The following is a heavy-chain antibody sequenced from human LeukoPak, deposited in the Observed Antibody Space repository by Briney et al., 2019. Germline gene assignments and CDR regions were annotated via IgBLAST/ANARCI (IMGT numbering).Heavy chain of an antibody. Sequence: GGSLRLSCAASGFTFRNFAMSWVRQAPGKGLEWVSGLSHGGTRTFYAASVKGRFTISRDDSNSTLFLQMDSLRVEDTATYYCAKDIELFVSWGQGTWSSSP. J-gene: IGHJ4*02. D-gene: IGHD1-26*01. CDR1: GFTFRNFA. CDR2: LSHGGTRT. CDR3: AKDIELFVS. V-gene: IGHV3-23*01.